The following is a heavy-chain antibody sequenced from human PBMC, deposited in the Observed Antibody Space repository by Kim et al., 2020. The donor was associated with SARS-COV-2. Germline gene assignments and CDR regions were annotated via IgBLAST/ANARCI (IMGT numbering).Heavy chain of an antibody. CDR1: GFTFDDYA. CDR2: ISWNSGSI. Sequence: GGSLRLSCAASGFTFDDYAMHWVRQAPGKGLEWVSGISWNSGSIGYADSVKGRFTISRDNAKNSLYLQMNSLRAEDTALYYCAKDIIRCDILTGYDYWGQGTLVTVSS. V-gene: IGHV3-9*01. J-gene: IGHJ4*02. CDR3: AKDIIRCDILTGYDY. D-gene: IGHD3-9*01.